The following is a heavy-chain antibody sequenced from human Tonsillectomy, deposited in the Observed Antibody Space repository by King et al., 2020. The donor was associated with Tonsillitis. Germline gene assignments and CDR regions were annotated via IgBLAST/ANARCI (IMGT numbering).Heavy chain of an antibody. CDR3: ARQSYYYDSSGLFDY. Sequence: VQLQESGPGLVKPSETLSLTCTVSGGSISSYYRSWIRQPPGKGLEWIGYIYYSGSTNYNPSLKSRVTISVDTSKNQFSLKLSSVTAADTAVYYCARQSYYYDSSGLFDYWGQGTLVTVSS. D-gene: IGHD3-22*01. V-gene: IGHV4-59*01. J-gene: IGHJ4*02. CDR2: IYYSGST. CDR1: GGSISSYY.